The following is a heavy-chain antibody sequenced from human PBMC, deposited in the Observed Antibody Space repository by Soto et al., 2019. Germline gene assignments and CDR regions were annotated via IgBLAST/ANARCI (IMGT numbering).Heavy chain of an antibody. CDR1: GYTFTSYG. CDR3: ARDSYYDSSGDPSVY. Sequence: QVQLAQSGAEVKKPGASVKVSCKASGYTFTSYGISWVRQAPGQGLEWMGWISAYNGNTNYAQKLQGRVTMSTDTSTITAYMELRSLRSDDTAVYYCARDSYYDSSGDPSVYWVQGTLVTVSS. CDR2: ISAYNGNT. D-gene: IGHD3-22*01. J-gene: IGHJ4*02. V-gene: IGHV1-18*01.